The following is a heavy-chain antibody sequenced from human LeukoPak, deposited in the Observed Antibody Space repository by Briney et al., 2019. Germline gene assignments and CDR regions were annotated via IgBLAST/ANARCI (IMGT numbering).Heavy chain of an antibody. CDR2: IWYDGSNK. J-gene: IGHJ4*02. CDR3: AKDHLFLYYYDSSGHPPT. V-gene: IGHV3-33*06. D-gene: IGHD3-22*01. CDR1: GFTFSSYG. Sequence: GGSLRLSCAASGFTFSSYGMHWVRQAPGKGLEWVAVIWYDGSNKYYADSVKGRFTISRDNSKNTLYLQMNSLRAEDTAVYYCAKDHLFLYYYDSSGHPPTWGQGTPVTVSS.